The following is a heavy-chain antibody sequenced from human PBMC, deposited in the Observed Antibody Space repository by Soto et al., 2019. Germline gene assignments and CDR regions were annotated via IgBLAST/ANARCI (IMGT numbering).Heavy chain of an antibody. D-gene: IGHD6-13*01. CDR2: ISWNNGNI. J-gene: IGHJ5*02. V-gene: IGHV3-9*01. Sequence: GGSLRLSCAASGFTFDDYAMHWVRQVPGKGLEWVSGISWNNGNIGYADSVKGRFIISRDNAKNSLYLQMNSLRSDDTAVYYCARGGNRRSWEDWFDPWGQGTLVTVSS. CDR1: GFTFDDYA. CDR3: ARGGNRRSWEDWFDP.